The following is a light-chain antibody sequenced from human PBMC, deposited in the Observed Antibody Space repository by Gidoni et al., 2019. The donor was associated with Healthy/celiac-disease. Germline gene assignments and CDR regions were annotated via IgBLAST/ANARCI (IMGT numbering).Light chain of an antibody. CDR1: QDISNY. Sequence: DIQMTQNPSSLSASVGDRVTITCQASQDISNYLNWYQQKPGKAPKLLIYDASNLETGVPSRFSGSGSGTDFTFTISSLQPEDIATYYCQQYDNLPLYTFGQGTKLEIK. V-gene: IGKV1-33*01. J-gene: IGKJ2*01. CDR2: DAS. CDR3: QQYDNLPLYT.